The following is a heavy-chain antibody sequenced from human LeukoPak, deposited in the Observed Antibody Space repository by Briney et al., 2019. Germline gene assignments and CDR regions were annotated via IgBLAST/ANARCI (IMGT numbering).Heavy chain of an antibody. CDR1: GFTFSNAW. V-gene: IGHV3-15*01. CDR3: TTGKLDVDIVAPLLLKGLDYLDY. D-gene: IGHD5-12*01. CDR2: IKSKTDGGTT. J-gene: IGHJ4*02. Sequence: GGSLRLSCAASGFTFSNAWMSWVRQAPGKGLEWVGRIKSKTDGGTTDHAAPVKGRFTISRDDSKNTLYLQMNSPKTEDTAVYYCTTGKLDVDIVAPLLLKGLDYLDYWGQGTLVTVSS.